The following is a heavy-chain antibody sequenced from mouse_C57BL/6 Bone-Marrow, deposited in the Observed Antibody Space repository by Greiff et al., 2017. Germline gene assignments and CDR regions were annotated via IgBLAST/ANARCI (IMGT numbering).Heavy chain of an antibody. CDR2: IYPTSGRT. Sequence: QVQLQQPGAELVKPEASVKMSCKASGYTFTSYWITWVKQRPGQGLEWIGDIYPTSGRTNYNEKFKSKAILTVDTSSNTAYLQRSSLTSEDSAVFYCARSGPLGRSFDYWGQGTTLTVSS. CDR3: ARSGPLGRSFDY. CDR1: GYTFTSYW. V-gene: IGHV1-55*01. D-gene: IGHD4-1*01. J-gene: IGHJ2*01.